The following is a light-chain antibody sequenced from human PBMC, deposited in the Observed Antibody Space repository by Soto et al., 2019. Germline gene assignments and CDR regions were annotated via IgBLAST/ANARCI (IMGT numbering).Light chain of an antibody. CDR2: DAS. J-gene: IGKJ1*01. V-gene: IGKV1-5*01. CDR3: QQYNSYSPRT. Sequence: DVQMTQSPSTLSASVGDRVTMTCRASQSIGSWLAWYQQKPGKAPKLLIYDASSLESGVPSRFSGSASGTEFTLTISSLQPDDFATYYCQQYNSYSPRTFGQGTKVDIK. CDR1: QSIGSW.